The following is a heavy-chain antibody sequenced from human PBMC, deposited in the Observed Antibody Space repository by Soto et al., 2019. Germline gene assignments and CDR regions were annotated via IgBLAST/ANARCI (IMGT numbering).Heavy chain of an antibody. CDR2: ISDDGSNT. D-gene: IGHD3-3*01. V-gene: IGHV3-30-3*01. CDR1: GFTFSRHT. CDR3: AREVYYVFWSGFNTRPYYFDD. Sequence: QVQLVESGGGVVQPGRSLRLSCAASGFTFSRHTMHWVRQAPGKGLEWVAAISDDGSNTYYADSVKGRFTISRDNSKNTLYRKMNSLSGGDTAVHRGAREVYYVFWSGFNTRPYYFDDWGQGTLVTVSS. J-gene: IGHJ4*02.